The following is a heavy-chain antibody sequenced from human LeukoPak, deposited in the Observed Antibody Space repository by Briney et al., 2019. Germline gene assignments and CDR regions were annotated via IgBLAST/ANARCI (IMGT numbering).Heavy chain of an antibody. D-gene: IGHD6-6*01. CDR3: AKDPAYSSSSVDY. CDR2: IWFDGSNK. J-gene: IGHJ4*02. CDR1: GFTFSNCG. Sequence: GGSLRLSCAASGFTFSNCGMHWVRQAPGKGLEWVAVIWFDGSNKYYADSVKGRFTISRDNSKNTLFLQMNSLRAEDTAVYYCAKDPAYSSSSVDYWGQGTLVTVSS. V-gene: IGHV3-33*06.